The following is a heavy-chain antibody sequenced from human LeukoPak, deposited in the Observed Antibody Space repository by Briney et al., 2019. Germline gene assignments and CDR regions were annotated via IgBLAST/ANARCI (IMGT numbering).Heavy chain of an antibody. J-gene: IGHJ4*02. CDR1: TFTFTNAW. V-gene: IGHV3-15*01. D-gene: IGHD3-10*01. CDR3: TGTMVRGYRVY. CDR2: IKSKTDGGTK. Sequence: GESLRRSCAASTFTFTNAWMRWDRQAQGKVREWVGRIKSKTDGGTKDYATPVKGRFTISSADSKNTLYLQMNSLKTEDTAVYYCTGTMVRGYRVYWGQGTLVTVSS.